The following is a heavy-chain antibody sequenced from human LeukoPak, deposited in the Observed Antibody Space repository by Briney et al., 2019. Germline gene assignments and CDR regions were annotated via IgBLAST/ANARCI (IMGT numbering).Heavy chain of an antibody. D-gene: IGHD5-24*01. Sequence: GGSLRLSCAASGFTFNSYAMSWVRQAPGKELEWVSAISGSGGSTYYADSVKGRFTISRDNAKNTLYLQMNSLRAEDTAVYYCARGASVDRTYNYYDYWGQGTLVTVSS. J-gene: IGHJ4*02. V-gene: IGHV3-23*01. CDR1: GFTFNSYA. CDR3: ARGASVDRTYNYYDY. CDR2: ISGSGGST.